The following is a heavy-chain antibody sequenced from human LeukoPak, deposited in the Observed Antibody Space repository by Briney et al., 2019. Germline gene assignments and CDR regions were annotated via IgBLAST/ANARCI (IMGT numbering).Heavy chain of an antibody. CDR1: GYTFTSYD. Sequence: ASVKVSCKASGYTFTSYDINWVRQATGQGLEWMGWMNPNSGNTGYAQKFQGRVTMTRNTSISTAYMELSSLRSEDTAVYYCARGPFSVVVVGATHWFDPWGQGTLVTVSS. V-gene: IGHV1-8*01. J-gene: IGHJ5*02. D-gene: IGHD2-15*01. CDR3: ARGPFSVVVVGATHWFDP. CDR2: MNPNSGNT.